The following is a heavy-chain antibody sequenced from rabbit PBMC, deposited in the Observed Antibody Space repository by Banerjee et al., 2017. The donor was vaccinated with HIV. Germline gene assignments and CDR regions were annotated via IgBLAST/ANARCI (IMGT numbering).Heavy chain of an antibody. CDR2: IYAGSSGST. J-gene: IGHJ4*01. Sequence: QSLEESGGDLVKPGASLTLTCKASGFTFSSRYWICWVRQAPGKGLEWIACIYAGSSGSTYYASWAKGRFTISKTSSTTVTLQMTSLTAADTATYFCASGYSDIVFNLWGPGTLVTVS. CDR1: GFTFSSRYW. CDR3: ASGYSDIVFNL. D-gene: IGHD1-1*01. V-gene: IGHV1S40*01.